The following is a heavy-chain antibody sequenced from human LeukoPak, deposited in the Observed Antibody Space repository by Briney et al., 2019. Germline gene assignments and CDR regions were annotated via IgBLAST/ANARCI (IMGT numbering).Heavy chain of an antibody. D-gene: IGHD6-6*01. V-gene: IGHV1-2*02. Sequence: ASVKVSCKASGYTFTGYYMHWVRQAPGQGLEWMGWINPNSGGTNYAQKFQGRVTMTRDTSISTAYMELSRLRSDDTAVYYCATSIAARPDGPYYYYYMDVWGKGTTVTVSS. CDR2: INPNSGGT. CDR3: ATSIAARPDGPYYYYYMDV. CDR1: GYTFTGYY. J-gene: IGHJ6*03.